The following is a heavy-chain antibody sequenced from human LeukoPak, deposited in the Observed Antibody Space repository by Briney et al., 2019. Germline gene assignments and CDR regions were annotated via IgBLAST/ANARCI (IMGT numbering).Heavy chain of an antibody. V-gene: IGHV3-30*18. D-gene: IGHD6-19*01. Sequence: PGGSLRLSCAASGLTFSSYGMHWVRQAPGKGLEWVAVISYDGSNKYYADSVKGRFTISRDNSKNTLYLQMNSLRAEDTAVYYCAKESIAVAGGAFDIWGQGTMVTVSS. CDR1: GLTFSSYG. J-gene: IGHJ3*02. CDR2: ISYDGSNK. CDR3: AKESIAVAGGAFDI.